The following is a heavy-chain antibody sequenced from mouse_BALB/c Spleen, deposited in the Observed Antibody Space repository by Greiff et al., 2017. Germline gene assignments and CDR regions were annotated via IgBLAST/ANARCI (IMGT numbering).Heavy chain of an antibody. J-gene: IGHJ2*01. CDR2: IYPGSGST. Sequence: VQLQQSGAELVKPGTSVKLSCKASGYNFTSYWINWVKLRPGQGLEWIGDIYPGSGSTNYNEKFKSKATLTVDKSSSTAYMQLSSLTSEDSAVYYCARHYYGSRYYFDYWGQGTTLTVSS. CDR1: GYNFTSYW. V-gene: IGHV1-55*01. CDR3: ARHYYGSRYYFDY. D-gene: IGHD1-1*01.